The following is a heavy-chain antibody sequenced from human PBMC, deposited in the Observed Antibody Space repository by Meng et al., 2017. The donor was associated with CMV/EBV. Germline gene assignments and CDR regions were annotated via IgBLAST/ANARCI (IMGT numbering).Heavy chain of an antibody. CDR1: GGTFSSYA. V-gene: IGHV1-69*10. D-gene: IGHD3-22*01. CDR2: IIPILGIA. CDR3: ARDLLRDYYDSSGLRRGYFDY. J-gene: IGHJ4*02. Sequence: SVKVSCKASGGTFSSYAISWVRQAPGQGLEWMGGIIPILGIANYAQKFQGRVTITAGKSTSTAYMELSSLRSEDTAVYYCARDLLRDYYDSSGLRRGYFDYWGQGTLVTVSS.